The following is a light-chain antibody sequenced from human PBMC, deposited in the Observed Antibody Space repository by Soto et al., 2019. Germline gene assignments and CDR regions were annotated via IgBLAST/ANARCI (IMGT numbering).Light chain of an antibody. J-gene: IGKJ2*01. CDR3: QQYYSTPPYT. CDR1: QSVLYSSNNKNY. V-gene: IGKV4-1*01. CDR2: WAS. Sequence: DIVMTQSPDSLAVSLGERATINCKSSQSVLYSSNNKNYLAWYQQKPGQPPKLLIYWASTRESGVPDRFSGSGSGTDFTLTIGSLQAEDVAVYYCQQYYSTPPYTFGQGTKLQIK.